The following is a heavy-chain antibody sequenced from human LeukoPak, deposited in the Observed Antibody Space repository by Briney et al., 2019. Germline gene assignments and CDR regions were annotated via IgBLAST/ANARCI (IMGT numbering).Heavy chain of an antibody. CDR3: ARGTGTTFGPY. CDR1: GYSFTNYG. Sequence: GASVKVSCKTSGYSFTNYGMNWVRQAPGQGLEWVGWISAYNGNTNYAQKFQGRVTITADESTSTAYMELSSLRSEDTAVYYCARGTGTTFGPYWGQGTLVTVSS. J-gene: IGHJ4*02. V-gene: IGHV1-18*01. CDR2: ISAYNGNT. D-gene: IGHD3-16*01.